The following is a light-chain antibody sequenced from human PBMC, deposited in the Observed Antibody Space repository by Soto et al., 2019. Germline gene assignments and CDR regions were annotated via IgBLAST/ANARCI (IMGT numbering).Light chain of an antibody. Sequence: QSVLTQPASVSGSPGQSITISCTGTSSDVGGYNCVSWYQLHPGKAPKLMVYEVSNRPSGVSNRFSGATSGNTASLPISGLQAEDEAVYYCSSYTSSTAYGIGTGTKVIVL. CDR1: SSDVGGYNC. J-gene: IGLJ1*01. V-gene: IGLV2-14*01. CDR2: EVS. CDR3: SSYTSSTAYG.